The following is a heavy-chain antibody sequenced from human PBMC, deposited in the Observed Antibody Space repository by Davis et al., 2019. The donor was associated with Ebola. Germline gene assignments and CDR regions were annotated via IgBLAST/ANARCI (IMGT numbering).Heavy chain of an antibody. D-gene: IGHD6-19*01. CDR2: INYSGST. V-gene: IGHV4-39*01. CDR3: VAPYLNYSSGWHYFDL. J-gene: IGHJ4*02. CDR1: GGSISSRGYY. Sequence: SETLSLTCTVSGGSISSRGYYWGWIRQPPGKGLEWIGSINYSGSTFYNSSLKSRATVSVDTSKNQFSLKLSSVTAADTAMYYCVAPYLNYSSGWHYFDLWGQGTLVTVSS.